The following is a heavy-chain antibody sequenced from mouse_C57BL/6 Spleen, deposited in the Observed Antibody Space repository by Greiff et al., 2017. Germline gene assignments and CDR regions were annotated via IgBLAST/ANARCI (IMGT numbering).Heavy chain of an antibody. CDR3: ARSGVTTDYYYGC. J-gene: IGHJ2*01. V-gene: IGHV1-64*01. CDR2: IHPNSGST. CDR1: GYTFTSYW. Sequence: QVQLKQPGAELVKPGASVKLSCKASGYTFTSYWMHWVKQRPGQGLEWIGMIHPNSGSTNYNEKFKSKATLTVDKSSSTAYMQLSSLTSEDSAVYYCARSGVTTDYYYGCWGQGATLTVSS. D-gene: IGHD2-2*01.